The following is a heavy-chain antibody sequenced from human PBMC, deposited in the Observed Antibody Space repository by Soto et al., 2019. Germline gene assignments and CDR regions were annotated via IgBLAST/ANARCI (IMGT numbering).Heavy chain of an antibody. J-gene: IGHJ5*02. Sequence: QVPLVESGGGVVQPGRSLRLSCAASGFTFSTYGMHWVRQAPGKGLEWVAVMWYDATNKYYAESVKGRFTISRDNXKXMLYLQMNSLRAEDTAVYYCAREAVATVTSGSWFDPWGQGTLVTVSS. V-gene: IGHV3-33*01. CDR1: GFTFSTYG. D-gene: IGHD4-17*01. CDR2: MWYDATNK. CDR3: AREAVATVTSGSWFDP.